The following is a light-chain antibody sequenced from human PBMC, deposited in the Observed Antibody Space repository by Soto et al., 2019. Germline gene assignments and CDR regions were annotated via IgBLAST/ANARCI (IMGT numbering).Light chain of an antibody. Sequence: QSALTQPASVSGSPGQSITISCTGTSSDVGAYNYVSWYQQYPGKAPKLIIYEVNNRPSGVSSRFFGSKSGNTASLTISGLQAADEADYYCSSYTRASIPYVFGTGTKV. V-gene: IGLV2-14*01. J-gene: IGLJ1*01. CDR3: SSYTRASIPYV. CDR1: SSDVGAYNY. CDR2: EVN.